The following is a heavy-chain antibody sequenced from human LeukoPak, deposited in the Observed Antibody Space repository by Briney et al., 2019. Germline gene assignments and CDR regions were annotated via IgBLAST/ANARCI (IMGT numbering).Heavy chain of an antibody. J-gene: IGHJ4*02. V-gene: IGHV3-20*04. Sequence: PGGSLRLSCAASGFTFDDYGMSWVRQAPGKGLEWVSGINWNGGSTGYADSVKGRFTISRDNAKNSLYLQMNSLRAEDTALYYCARDPSNYYDSSGYSDYWGQGTLVTVSS. D-gene: IGHD3-22*01. CDR1: GFTFDDYG. CDR2: INWNGGST. CDR3: ARDPSNYYDSSGYSDY.